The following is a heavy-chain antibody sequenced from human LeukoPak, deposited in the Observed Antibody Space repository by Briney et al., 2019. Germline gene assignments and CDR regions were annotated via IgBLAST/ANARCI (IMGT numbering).Heavy chain of an antibody. CDR1: GYTFTGYY. CDR3: ARGGPRDDISKCDY. J-gene: IGHJ4*02. CDR2: INPNSGGT. D-gene: IGHD3-9*01. V-gene: IGHV1-2*02. Sequence: GASVKVSCKASGYTFTGYYMHWVRQAPGQGLEWMGWINPNSGGTSYAQKFQGRVTMTRDMSTSTVYMELSSLRSEDTAVYYCARGGPRDDISKCDYWGQGTLVTVSS.